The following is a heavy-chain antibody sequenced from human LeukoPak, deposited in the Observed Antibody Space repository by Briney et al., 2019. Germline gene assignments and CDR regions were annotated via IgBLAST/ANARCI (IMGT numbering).Heavy chain of an antibody. CDR3: ASSSYGVYVGFDY. Sequence: SETLSLTCTVSGGSMRSYYWAWIRQPPGKGLEWIGYIYYSGSTNYNPSLESRVTISVDTSKNQFSLKLSSVTAADTAIYYCASSSYGVYVGFDYWGQGALVTVSS. CDR2: IYYSGST. J-gene: IGHJ4*02. V-gene: IGHV4-59*12. CDR1: GGSMRSYY. D-gene: IGHD4-17*01.